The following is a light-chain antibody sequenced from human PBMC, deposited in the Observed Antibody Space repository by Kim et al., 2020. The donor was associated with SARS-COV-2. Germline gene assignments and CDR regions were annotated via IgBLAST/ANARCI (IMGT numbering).Light chain of an antibody. CDR1: SLRSYY. V-gene: IGLV3-19*01. CDR2: GKN. J-gene: IGLJ2*01. CDR3: NSRDSNDNVV. Sequence: VSLGQTVRITCQGDSLRSYYATWYQQKPGQAPILGIYGKNNRPAGIPDRFSGSSAGNTASLTITGAQAEDEADYYCNSRDSNDNVVFGGGTQLTVL.